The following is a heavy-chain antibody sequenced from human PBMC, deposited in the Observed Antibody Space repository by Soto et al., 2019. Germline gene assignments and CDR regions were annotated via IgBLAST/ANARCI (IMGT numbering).Heavy chain of an antibody. V-gene: IGHV3-30*18. CDR3: AKAPSGNSPLFDY. CDR1: GFTFSSYG. D-gene: IGHD2-21*01. J-gene: IGHJ4*02. CDR2: ISYDGSNK. Sequence: QVQLVESGGGVVQPGRSLRLSCAASGFTFSSYGMHWVRQAPGKGLEWVAVISYDGSNKYYADSVKGRFTISRDNSKNTLYLQMNSLRAEDTAVYYCAKAPSGNSPLFDYWGQGTLVIVSS.